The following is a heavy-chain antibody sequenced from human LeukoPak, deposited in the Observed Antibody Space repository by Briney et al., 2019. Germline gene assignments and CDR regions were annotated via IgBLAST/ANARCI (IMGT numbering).Heavy chain of an antibody. Sequence: GESLKISCKGSGYSFTSYWIGWVRQMPGKGLEWMGIIYPGDSDTRYGPSFQGQVTISADKSISTAYLQWSSLKASDTAMYYCARVRRDGYNGFDCWGQGTLVTVSS. CDR2: IYPGDSDT. CDR3: ARVRRDGYNGFDC. CDR1: GYSFTSYW. J-gene: IGHJ4*02. V-gene: IGHV5-51*01. D-gene: IGHD5-24*01.